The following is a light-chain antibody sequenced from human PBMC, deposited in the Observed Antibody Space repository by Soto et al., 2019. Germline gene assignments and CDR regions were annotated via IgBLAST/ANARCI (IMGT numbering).Light chain of an antibody. Sequence: QSALTQPASVSGSPGQSITISCTGTSSDVGGYNYVSWYQQHPGKAPKLMIYGVSNRPSGVSSRFSGSKSGNTASLTISGLQAEDEADYYCSSYTTSSTYVFGTGTKVTVL. V-gene: IGLV2-14*01. CDR2: GVS. J-gene: IGLJ1*01. CDR3: SSYTTSSTYV. CDR1: SSDVGGYNY.